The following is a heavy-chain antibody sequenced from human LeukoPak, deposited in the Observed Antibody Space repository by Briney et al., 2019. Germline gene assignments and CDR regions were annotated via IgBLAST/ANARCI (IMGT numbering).Heavy chain of an antibody. J-gene: IGHJ4*02. Sequence: SETLSLTCTVSGGSISGYYWTWIRQPPGNGLEWIGSIYDSGSTNYNPSLKSRVTISRDTSKNLFSLKLKSVTAADTAVYYCMRRDHYAADPFWGQGTLVTVSS. V-gene: IGHV4-59*01. CDR2: IYDSGST. CDR1: GGSISGYY. CDR3: MRRDHYAADPF. D-gene: IGHD4-17*01.